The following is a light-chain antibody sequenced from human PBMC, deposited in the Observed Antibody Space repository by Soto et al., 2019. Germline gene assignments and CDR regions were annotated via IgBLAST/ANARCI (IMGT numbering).Light chain of an antibody. CDR1: SSDVGSYIL. J-gene: IGLJ2*01. V-gene: IGLV2-23*01. CDR2: EGT. Sequence: QSALTQPASVSGSPGQSITISCTGTSSDVGSYILVSWYQQHPGKAPKLMFYEGTKRPSGVSNRFSGSTSGNTASLTISGLKAEDEADYYCCSYAGNSNWVFGGGTQLTVL. CDR3: CSYAGNSNWV.